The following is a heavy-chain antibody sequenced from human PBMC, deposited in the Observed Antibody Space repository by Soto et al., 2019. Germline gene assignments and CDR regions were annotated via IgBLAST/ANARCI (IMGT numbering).Heavy chain of an antibody. V-gene: IGHV3-23*01. CDR3: AKEGTPFYYDSSGAPGY. J-gene: IGHJ4*02. Sequence: GGSLGLSCAASGFTFSNYAVTWVRQAPGKWLEWVSTISGSGGSTYYADSVKGRFTISRDNSKNTLYLQMNSLRAEDTAVYYCAKEGTPFYYDSSGAPGYWGQGTLVTVSS. CDR1: GFTFSNYA. D-gene: IGHD3-22*01. CDR2: ISGSGGST.